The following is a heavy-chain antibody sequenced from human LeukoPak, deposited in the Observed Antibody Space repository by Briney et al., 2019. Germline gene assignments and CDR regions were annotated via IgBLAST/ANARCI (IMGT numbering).Heavy chain of an antibody. D-gene: IGHD6-13*01. CDR3: ASGYSTTLDF. CDR2: IHNGGNA. CDR1: GGSISRYY. V-gene: IGHV4-59*04. J-gene: IGHJ4*02. Sequence: SETLSLTCNVSGGSISRYYWAWIRQPLGMGLESIGKIHNGGNAYYTPSLKSRVTLSMDASRNQVSLRLSSVTAADTAVYYCASGYSTTLDFWGQGTLVTVSS.